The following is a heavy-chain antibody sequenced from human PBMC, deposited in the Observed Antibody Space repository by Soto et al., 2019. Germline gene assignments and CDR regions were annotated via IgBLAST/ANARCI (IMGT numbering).Heavy chain of an antibody. CDR2: ISTGGAYM. V-gene: IGHV3-21*06. CDR1: GFTFRNYN. D-gene: IGHD2-21*01. J-gene: IGHJ4*02. CDR3: ARDIASPGGDYFDS. Sequence: EVQLVESGGGLVKAGGSLRLFCTASGFTFRNYNMNWVRQAPGKGLEWVSSISTGGAYMFYADSVKGLFTISSDNAQNSLFLQIDSPRAEDTAVYYCARDIASPGGDYFDSWGQGTLVTVSS.